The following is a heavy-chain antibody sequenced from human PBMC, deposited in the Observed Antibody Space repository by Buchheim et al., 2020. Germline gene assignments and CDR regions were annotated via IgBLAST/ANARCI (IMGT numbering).Heavy chain of an antibody. D-gene: IGHD3-10*01. CDR3: ARGPNFGSGITS. CDR1: GGSFSGYY. Sequence: QVQLQQWGAGLLKPSETLSITCAVYGGSFSGYYWSWIRQPPGKGLEWIGEINHSGSTNYNPSLKSRVTISVDTSKNQFSLKLSSVTAADTAVYYCARGPNFGSGITSWGQGTL. J-gene: IGHJ4*02. CDR2: INHSGST. V-gene: IGHV4-34*01.